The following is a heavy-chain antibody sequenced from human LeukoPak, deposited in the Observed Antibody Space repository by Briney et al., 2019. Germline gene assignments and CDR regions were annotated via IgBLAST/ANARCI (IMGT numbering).Heavy chain of an antibody. D-gene: IGHD4-17*01. V-gene: IGHV1-18*01. CDR3: ARERGDYGDVNWFDP. J-gene: IGHJ5*02. CDR2: ISAYNGNT. Sequence: ASVKVSCKASGYTFTSYGISWVRQAPGQGLEWMGWISAYNGNTNYAQKLQGRVTMTRDTSISTAYMELSRLRSDDTAVYYCARERGDYGDVNWFDPWGQGTLVTVSS. CDR1: GYTFTSYG.